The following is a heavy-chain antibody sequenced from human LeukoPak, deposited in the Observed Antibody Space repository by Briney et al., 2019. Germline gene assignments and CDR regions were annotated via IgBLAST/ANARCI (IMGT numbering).Heavy chain of an antibody. CDR3: TRDLHGDDAFDV. Sequence: GRSLRLSGRTPGFNFGDYAMSWVRQAPGQGLEWVGFIRTKPYGGTPDYAASVKGRFTISVDDSKSIAYLRMNSLETEDTAVYYCTRDLHGDDAFDVWGQGTMVTVSS. CDR1: GFNFGDYA. CDR2: IRTKPYGGTP. D-gene: IGHD4-17*01. V-gene: IGHV3-49*04. J-gene: IGHJ3*01.